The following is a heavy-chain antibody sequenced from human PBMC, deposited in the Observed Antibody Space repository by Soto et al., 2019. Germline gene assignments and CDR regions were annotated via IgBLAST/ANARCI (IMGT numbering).Heavy chain of an antibody. Sequence: SVKVSCKASGVSFTSYAFSWVRQAPGQGLEWMGGIIAVFGTTNYAQKFQGRVTITADRSTNTAYMELGSLRSEDTAVYYCARDYFDRSGSPVPKWGQGTLVTVSS. V-gene: IGHV1-69*06. J-gene: IGHJ1*01. D-gene: IGHD3-22*01. CDR3: ARDYFDRSGSPVPK. CDR2: IIAVFGTT. CDR1: GVSFTSYA.